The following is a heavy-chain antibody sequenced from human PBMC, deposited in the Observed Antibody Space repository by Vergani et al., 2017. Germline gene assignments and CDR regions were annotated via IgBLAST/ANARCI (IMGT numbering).Heavy chain of an antibody. V-gene: IGHV3-23*01. D-gene: IGHD2-2*01. CDR3: AKDRYCSSTSCRN. CDR2: ISGSGGST. J-gene: IGHJ4*02. Sequence: EVQLLESGGGLVQPGGSLRLSCAASGFTFSSYAMSWVRQAPGKGLEWVSAISGSGGSTYYADSVKGRFTISRDNTKNTLYLKMNSLRAEDTAVYYGAKDRYCSSTSCRNWGQGTLVTVSS. CDR1: GFTFSSYA.